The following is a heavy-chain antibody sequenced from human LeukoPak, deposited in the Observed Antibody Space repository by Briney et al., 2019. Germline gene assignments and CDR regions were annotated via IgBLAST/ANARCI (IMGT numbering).Heavy chain of an antibody. V-gene: IGHV4-30-4*01. D-gene: IGHD1-26*01. CDR2: IYYSGST. J-gene: IGHJ3*02. CDR1: GGSISSGDYY. CDR3: ARLPMRIVGATLPFDI. Sequence: SETLSLTCTVSGGSISSGDYYWSWIRQPPGKGLEWIGYIYYSGSTYYNPSLKSRVTISVDTSKNQFSLKLSSVTAADTAVYYCARLPMRIVGATLPFDIWGRGTMVTVSS.